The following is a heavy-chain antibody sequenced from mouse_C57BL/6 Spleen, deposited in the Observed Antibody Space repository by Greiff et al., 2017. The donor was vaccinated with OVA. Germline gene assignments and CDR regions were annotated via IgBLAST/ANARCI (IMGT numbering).Heavy chain of an antibody. J-gene: IGHJ2*01. CDR3: ARDSNYLGIGY. V-gene: IGHV3-6*01. Sequence: EVKLQESGPGLVKPSQSLSLTCSVTGYSITSGYYWNWIRQFPGNKLEWMGYISYDGSNNYNPSLKNRISITRDTSKNQFFLKLNSVTTEDTATYYCARDSNYLGIGYWGQGTTLTVSS. CDR2: ISYDGSN. CDR1: GYSITSGYY. D-gene: IGHD2-5*01.